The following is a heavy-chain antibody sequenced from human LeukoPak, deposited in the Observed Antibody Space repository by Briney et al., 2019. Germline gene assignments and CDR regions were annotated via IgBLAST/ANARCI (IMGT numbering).Heavy chain of an antibody. CDR2: ISAYNGNT. CDR1: GYTFTSYG. V-gene: IGHV1-18*01. J-gene: IGHJ1*01. Sequence: ASVKVSCKASGYTFTSYGISWVRQAPGQGLEWMGWISAYNGNTNYAQKLQGRVTMTTDTSTSTAYMELRSLRSDDTAVYYCARAVKSGYSLEYSQHWGQGTLVTVSS. D-gene: IGHD5-18*01. CDR3: ARAVKSGYSLEYSQH.